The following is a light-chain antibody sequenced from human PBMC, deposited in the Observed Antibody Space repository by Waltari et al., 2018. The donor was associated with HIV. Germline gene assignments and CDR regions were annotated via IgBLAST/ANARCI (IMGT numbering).Light chain of an antibody. CDR1: SSNIGRNT. Sequence: QSELSQPPSASGTPGQRVAISCSGSSSNIGRNTVNWYQQLPGTAPKLLSYSNHQRPSGVPDRFSGSKSGTSASLAITGLQSEDEADYYCALWDDSLNGVLFGGGTKLTVL. CDR3: ALWDDSLNGVL. J-gene: IGLJ2*01. CDR2: SNH. V-gene: IGLV1-44*01.